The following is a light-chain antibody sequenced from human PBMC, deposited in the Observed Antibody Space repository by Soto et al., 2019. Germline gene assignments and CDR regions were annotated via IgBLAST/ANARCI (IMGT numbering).Light chain of an antibody. CDR3: QQYGSSGT. CDR2: DAS. CDR1: QSVSSY. J-gene: IGKJ1*01. Sequence: EIGCTRSPGTLSLSPGARGTLSCRASQSVSSYLAWYKQKPCQAPSLLIYDASNRATGIPDRFSGSGSGTDFTLPIRRMEPEDFAVDDCQQYGSSGTFGQ. V-gene: IGKV3-20*01.